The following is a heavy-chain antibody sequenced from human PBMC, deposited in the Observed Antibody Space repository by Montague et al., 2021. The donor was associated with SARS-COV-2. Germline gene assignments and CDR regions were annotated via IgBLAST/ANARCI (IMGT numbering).Heavy chain of an antibody. V-gene: IGHV4-59*01. CDR1: GGSISSYH. Sequence: SETLSLTCTVSGGSISSYHWSWIRQPPGKGLEWIGYIYNDGNTNYSPSRKSRLTISVDTSKNQLSLKLNSVTAADTAVYYCARDRGNLYYGSGSYSMDVWGQGTTVTVSS. J-gene: IGHJ6*02. CDR3: ARDRGNLYYGSGSYSMDV. CDR2: IYNDGNT. D-gene: IGHD3-10*01.